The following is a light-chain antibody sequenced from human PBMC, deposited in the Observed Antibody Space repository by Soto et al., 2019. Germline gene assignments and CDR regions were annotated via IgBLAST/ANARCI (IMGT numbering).Light chain of an antibody. J-gene: IGKJ2*01. CDR1: QDINDR. CDR2: DAS. CDR3: QQFDSLPYT. V-gene: IGKV1-33*01. Sequence: DIQMTQSASSLSASVGDRVTITCQASQDINDRLNWDQQKPGKAPKILISDASSLETGVPSRFSGDGSGTDFTLTINNLQPEDFATYHCQQFDSLPYTFGQGTSLEI.